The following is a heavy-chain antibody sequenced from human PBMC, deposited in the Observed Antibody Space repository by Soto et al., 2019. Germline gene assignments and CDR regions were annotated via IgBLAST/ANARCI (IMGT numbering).Heavy chain of an antibody. V-gene: IGHV1-3*01. CDR3: ARTDCSSTSCYNYYYYGMDV. CDR1: GYSFTKYG. D-gene: IGHD2-2*01. Sequence: SCKTSGYSFTKYGLHWVRQAPGQRLEWMGWINPGNGDTKYSQKFQGRVTITRDTSATTAYMELSSLRSEDSAVFYCARTDCSSTSCYNYYYYGMDVWGQGTTVTVSS. CDR2: INPGNGDT. J-gene: IGHJ6*02.